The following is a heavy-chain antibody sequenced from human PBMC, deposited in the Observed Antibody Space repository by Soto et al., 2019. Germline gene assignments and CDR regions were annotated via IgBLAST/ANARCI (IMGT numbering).Heavy chain of an antibody. CDR1: GGTFSSYA. V-gene: IGHV1-69*06. J-gene: IGHJ6*02. D-gene: IGHD6-19*01. CDR2: IIPIFGTA. CDR3: ARAPLGIAVAATPGGLNYGMDV. Sequence: SVKVCCKSSGGTFSSYAISWVRQAPGQGLEWMGGIIPIFGTANHAHNFQSRVTITADKSTSTAYMELSTLRSEDTAVYYCARAPLGIAVAATPGGLNYGMDVWGQ.